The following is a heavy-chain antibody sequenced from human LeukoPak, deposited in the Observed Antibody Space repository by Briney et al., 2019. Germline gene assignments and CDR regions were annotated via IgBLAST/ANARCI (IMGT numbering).Heavy chain of an antibody. CDR1: GGSIINYY. CDR2: VYYDGST. D-gene: IGHD1-14*01. Sequence: SETLSLTCTVSGGSIINYYWSWIRQPPEKGLEWIGYVYCDGYVYYDGSTNYNPSLKSRVTMSVDTSKNQLSLKLSSVTAADTAVYYCARHPPATGRFDYWGQGTLGIVSS. J-gene: IGHJ4*02. V-gene: IGHV4-59*01. CDR3: ARHPPATGRFDY.